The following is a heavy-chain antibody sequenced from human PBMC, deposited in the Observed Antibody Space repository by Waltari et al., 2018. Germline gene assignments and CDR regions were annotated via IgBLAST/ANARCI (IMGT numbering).Heavy chain of an antibody. J-gene: IGHJ2*01. CDR1: GDSISSYY. CDR3: ARHAYSSSWYWYFDL. Sequence: QVQLQESGPGLMKPSETLSLTCSVSGDSISSYYWSWIRQPAGKGLEWIGRVYRSGSTNHNPSRRSLVTMSVDTSKDQLSLKVHSVTAADTAVYYCARHAYSSSWYWYFDLWGRGTLVTVSS. D-gene: IGHD6-13*01. CDR2: VYRSGST. V-gene: IGHV4-4*07.